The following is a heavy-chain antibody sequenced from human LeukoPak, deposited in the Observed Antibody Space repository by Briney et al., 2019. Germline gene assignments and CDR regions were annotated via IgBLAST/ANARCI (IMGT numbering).Heavy chain of an antibody. V-gene: IGHV3-48*04. CDR1: GFTFSSYS. CDR2: ISSSSSTI. Sequence: PGGSLRLSCAASGFTFSSYSMNWVRQAPGKGLEWVSYISSSSSTIYYADSVKGRFTISRDNAKNSLYLQMNSLRAEDTAVYYCARESRIAVAESVYGMDVWGQGTTVTVSS. D-gene: IGHD6-19*01. CDR3: ARESRIAVAESVYGMDV. J-gene: IGHJ6*02.